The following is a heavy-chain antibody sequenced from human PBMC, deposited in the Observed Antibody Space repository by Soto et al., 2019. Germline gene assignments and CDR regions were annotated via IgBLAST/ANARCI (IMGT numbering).Heavy chain of an antibody. V-gene: IGHV4-59*08. CDR2: ISYTGST. J-gene: IGHJ4*02. CDR3: ARHYPIGNNWNYFDY. Sequence: SETLSLTCSVSGGSINSYYWGWIRQPPGKGLEWIGYISYTGSTDYSPSLKSRVTISVDTSKNQFSLKVRSVTAADTAFYFCARHYPIGNNWNYFDYWGRGTLVTVSS. D-gene: IGHD1-1*01. CDR1: GGSINSYY.